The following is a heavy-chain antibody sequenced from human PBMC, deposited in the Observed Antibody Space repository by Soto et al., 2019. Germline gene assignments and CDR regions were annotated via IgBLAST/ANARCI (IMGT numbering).Heavy chain of an antibody. CDR3: ARVVGMATIAAFDI. J-gene: IGHJ3*02. D-gene: IGHD5-12*01. V-gene: IGHV1-69*12. CDR2: IIPIFGTA. CDR1: GGTFSSYA. Sequence: QVQLVQSGAEVKKPGSSVKVSCKASGGTFSSYAISWVRQAPGQGLEWMGGIIPIFGTANYAQKLQGRVTITADESTSTAYMELSSLRSEDTAVYYCARVVGMATIAAFDIWGQGTMVTVSS.